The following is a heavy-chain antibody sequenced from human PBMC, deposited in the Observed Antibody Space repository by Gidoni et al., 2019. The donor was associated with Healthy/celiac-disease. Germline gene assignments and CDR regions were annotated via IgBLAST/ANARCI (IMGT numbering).Heavy chain of an antibody. CDR1: GFSLSNARMG. Sequence: QVTLKESGPVLVKPTEPLTLTCTVSGFSLSNARMGVSWIRQPPGKALEWLAHIFSNDEKSYSTSLKSRLTISKDTSKSQVVLTMTNMDPVDTATYYCARIRTGYDFWSGYYYNWFDPWGQGTLVTVSS. CDR3: ARIRTGYDFWSGYYYNWFDP. D-gene: IGHD3-3*01. V-gene: IGHV2-26*01. J-gene: IGHJ5*02. CDR2: IFSNDEK.